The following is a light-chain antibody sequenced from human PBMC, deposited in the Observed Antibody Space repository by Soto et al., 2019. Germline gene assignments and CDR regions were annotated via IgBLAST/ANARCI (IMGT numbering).Light chain of an antibody. CDR1: QSVNNN. Sequence: MTHCPATLSVSPGERATLSCRASQSVNNNLAWYQQKPGQAPRLLIHGASTRATGFPARFSGSGSGTDFTLTISSLQSEDFAIYYCQQYNNWPWTFGQGTKVDI. CDR3: QQYNNWPWT. J-gene: IGKJ1*01. CDR2: GAS. V-gene: IGKV3-15*01.